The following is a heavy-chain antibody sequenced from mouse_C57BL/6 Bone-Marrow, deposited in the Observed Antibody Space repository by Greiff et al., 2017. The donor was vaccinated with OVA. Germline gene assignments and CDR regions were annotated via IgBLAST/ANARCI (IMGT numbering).Heavy chain of an antibody. CDR1: GYSITSGYY. V-gene: IGHV3-6*01. D-gene: IGHD1-2*01. J-gene: IGHJ2*01. CDR3: ARGTTAYY. CDR2: ISYDGSN. Sequence: ESGPGLVKPSQSLSLTCSVTGYSITSGYYWNWIRQFPGNKLEWMGYISYDGSNNYNPSLKNRISITRDTSKNQFFLKLNSVTTEDTATYYCARGTTAYYWGQGTTLTVSS.